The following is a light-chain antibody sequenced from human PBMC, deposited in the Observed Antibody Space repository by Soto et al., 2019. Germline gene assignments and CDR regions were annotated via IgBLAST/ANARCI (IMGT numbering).Light chain of an antibody. CDR3: QQGHSTPHT. CDR2: GAS. J-gene: IGKJ2*01. Sequence: DIEMTQSPYSLSASVGDMATISCRASQSISMYLNWYQQKSGKAPKFLIYGASNLQSGDPARFRGGGSGTHFTLTITRLQTEDVATYYCQQGHSTPHTFGQGNKVEIK. CDR1: QSISMY. V-gene: IGKV1-39*01.